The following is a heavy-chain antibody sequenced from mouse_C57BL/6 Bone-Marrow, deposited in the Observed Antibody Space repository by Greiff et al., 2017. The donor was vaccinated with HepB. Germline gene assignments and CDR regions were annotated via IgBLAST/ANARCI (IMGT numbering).Heavy chain of an antibody. CDR3: ARPRYYGSRPFAMDY. D-gene: IGHD1-1*01. V-gene: IGHV1-47*01. CDR2: FHPYNDDT. Sequence: QVQLQQSGAELVKPGASVKMSCKASGYTFTTYPIEWMKQNHGKSLEWIGNFHPYNDDTKYNEKFKGKATLTVEKSSSTVYLELSRLTSADSAVYYCARPRYYGSRPFAMDYWGQGTSVTVSS. CDR1: GYTFTTYP. J-gene: IGHJ4*01.